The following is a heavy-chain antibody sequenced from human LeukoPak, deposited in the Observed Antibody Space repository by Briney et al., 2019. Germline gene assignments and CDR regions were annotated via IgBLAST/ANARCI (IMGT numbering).Heavy chain of an antibody. J-gene: IGHJ6*03. Sequence: ASVKVSCKASGYTFTRSYMHWVRQAPGQGLEWMGIINPSGGSTSYAQKLQGRVTMTRDTSTSTVYMELSSLRSEDTAVYYCARDGHYYDSRGYPRFYYMDVWGKGTTVTVSS. CDR1: GYTFTRSY. CDR3: ARDGHYYDSRGYPRFYYMDV. D-gene: IGHD3-22*01. V-gene: IGHV1-46*04. CDR2: INPSGGST.